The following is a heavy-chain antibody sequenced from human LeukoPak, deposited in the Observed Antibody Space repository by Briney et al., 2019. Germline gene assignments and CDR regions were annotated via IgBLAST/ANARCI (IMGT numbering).Heavy chain of an antibody. CDR1: GGSMSSLY. Sequence: SETLSLTCTVSGGSMSSLYWSWIRQPPGKGLEWIGYIYYSGTTKYNPSLESRVTLSVDTSKNQFSLKLNSVTDADTAVYYCARHGQNDGYPLDYWGQGTLVSVSS. V-gene: IGHV4-59*08. CDR2: IYYSGTT. J-gene: IGHJ4*02. D-gene: IGHD5-24*01. CDR3: ARHGQNDGYPLDY.